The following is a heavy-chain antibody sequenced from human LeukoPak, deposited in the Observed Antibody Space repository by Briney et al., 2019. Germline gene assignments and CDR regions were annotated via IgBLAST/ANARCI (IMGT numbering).Heavy chain of an antibody. CDR2: IYHSGST. Sequence: PSETLSLTCAVSGGSISSGGYSWSWIRQPPGKGLEWIGYIYHSGSTYYHPSLKSRVTISVDRSKNQFSLKLSSVTAADTAVYYCARSHCSSTSCRDAFDIWGQGTMVTVSS. CDR3: ARSHCSSTSCRDAFDI. CDR1: GGSISSGGYS. J-gene: IGHJ3*02. D-gene: IGHD2-2*01. V-gene: IGHV4-30-2*01.